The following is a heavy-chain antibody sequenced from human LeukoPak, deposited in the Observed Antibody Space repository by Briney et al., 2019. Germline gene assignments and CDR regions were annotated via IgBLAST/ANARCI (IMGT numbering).Heavy chain of an antibody. D-gene: IGHD3-10*01. CDR1: GYTFTSYG. J-gene: IGHJ6*04. CDR3: AREGYYYGSGSYWSYYYGMNV. V-gene: IGHV1-18*04. CDR2: ISAYNGNT. Sequence: ASVKVSCKASGYTFTSYGISWVRQAPGQGLEWMGWISAYNGNTNYAQKLQGRVTMTTDTSTSTAYMELRSLRSDDTAVYYCAREGYYYGSGSYWSYYYGMNVWGKGTTVTVSS.